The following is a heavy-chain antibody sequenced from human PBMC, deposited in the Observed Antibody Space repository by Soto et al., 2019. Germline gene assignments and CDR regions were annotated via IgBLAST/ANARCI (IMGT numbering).Heavy chain of an antibody. CDR1: GYTFTSYG. J-gene: IGHJ3*02. D-gene: IGHD3-22*01. V-gene: IGHV1-18*04. CDR2: ISAYNGNT. CDR3: ASSYYYDSSGSIDAFDI. Sequence: WASVKVSCKASGYTFTSYGISWVRQAPGQGLEWMGWISAYNGNTNYAQKLQGRVTMTTDTSTSTAYMELRSLRSDDTAVYYCASSYYYDSSGSIDAFDIWGQGTMVTVSS.